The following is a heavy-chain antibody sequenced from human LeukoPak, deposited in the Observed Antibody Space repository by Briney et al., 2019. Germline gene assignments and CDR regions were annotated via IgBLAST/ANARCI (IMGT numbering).Heavy chain of an antibody. J-gene: IGHJ4*02. V-gene: IGHV1-2*02. D-gene: IGHD7-27*01. CDR3: ARDHNSENWGSLGG. Sequence: GASVKVSCKASGYTFTGYYVYWVRQAPGQGLEWMGWINPNTGGTNYAQKFQGRVTITRDTSINTAYLELNRLTSDDTALYFCARDHNSENWGSLGGWGQGTLVTVSS. CDR2: INPNTGGT. CDR1: GYTFTGYY.